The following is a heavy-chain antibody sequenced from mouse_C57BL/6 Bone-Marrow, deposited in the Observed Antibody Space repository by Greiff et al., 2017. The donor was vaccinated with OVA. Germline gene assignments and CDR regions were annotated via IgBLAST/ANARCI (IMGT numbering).Heavy chain of an antibody. CDR1: GYTFTSYW. Sequence: QVQLQQPGAELVKPGASVKLSCKASGYTFTSYWMQWVKQRPGQGLEWIGEIDPSDSYTNYNQKFKGKATLTVDTSSSTAYMQLSSRTSEDSAVYYGARGGGRAYWGQGTLVTVSA. CDR3: ARGGGRAY. CDR2: IDPSDSYT. V-gene: IGHV1-50*01. J-gene: IGHJ3*01.